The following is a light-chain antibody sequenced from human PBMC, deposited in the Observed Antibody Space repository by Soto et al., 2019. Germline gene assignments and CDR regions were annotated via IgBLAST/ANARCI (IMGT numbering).Light chain of an antibody. CDR2: DAS. CDR1: QSVSSSY. Sequence: EIVLTQSPGTLSLSPGERATLSCRASQSVSSSYLAWYQQKLGQAPRLLIYDASTRATGIPDRFSGSGSGTDFPLTISRLEPEDFAVYYCQDYGSSRTFGQGTKVEIK. V-gene: IGKV3-20*01. CDR3: QDYGSSRT. J-gene: IGKJ1*01.